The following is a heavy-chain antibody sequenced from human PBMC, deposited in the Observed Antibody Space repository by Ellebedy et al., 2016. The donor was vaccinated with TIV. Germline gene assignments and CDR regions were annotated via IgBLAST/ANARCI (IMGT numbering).Heavy chain of an antibody. Sequence: GESLKISXAASGFTFSSYSMNWVRPASGKGLEWVSYISSSSSTIYYADSVKGRFTISRDNAKNSLYLQMNSLRDEDTAVYYCARLGGSGSVDYYYYGMDVWGQGTTVTVSS. J-gene: IGHJ6*02. D-gene: IGHD3-10*01. CDR2: ISSSSSTI. CDR1: GFTFSSYS. CDR3: ARLGGSGSVDYYYYGMDV. V-gene: IGHV3-48*02.